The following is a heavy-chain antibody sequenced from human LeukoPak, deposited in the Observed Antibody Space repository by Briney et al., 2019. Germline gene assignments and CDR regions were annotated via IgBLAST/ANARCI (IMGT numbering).Heavy chain of an antibody. Sequence: GGSLRLSCAASGFPFSSSYMIWVRQAPGRGREGVSFIYRGGLTYYAASVKGRFTSSRDSSKNTLYVQMNRLRAEDTAVYYCARGSAAEEYGDYMYFDSWGQGTLVTVSS. CDR2: IYRGGLT. J-gene: IGHJ4*02. CDR3: ARGSAAEEYGDYMYFDS. D-gene: IGHD4-17*01. V-gene: IGHV3-66*01. CDR1: GFPFSSSY.